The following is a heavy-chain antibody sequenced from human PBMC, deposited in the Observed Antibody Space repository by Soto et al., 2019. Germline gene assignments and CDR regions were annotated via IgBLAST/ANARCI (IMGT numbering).Heavy chain of an antibody. CDR3: ARSGGGDYGDY. CDR2: IYYSGST. J-gene: IGHJ4*02. D-gene: IGHD4-17*01. V-gene: IGHV4-59*08. CDR1: GGSISSYY. Sequence: QVQLQESGPGLVKPSETLSLTCTVSGGSISSYYWSWIRQPPGKGLEWIEYIYYSGSTNYNPSLKSRVTISVDTSKNQFSLKLSSVTAADTAVYYCARSGGGDYGDYWGQGTLVTVSS.